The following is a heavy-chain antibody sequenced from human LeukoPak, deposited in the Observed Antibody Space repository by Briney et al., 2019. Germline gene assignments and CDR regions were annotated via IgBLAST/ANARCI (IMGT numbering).Heavy chain of an antibody. CDR1: GFTFSSYA. Sequence: GGSLRLSCAASGFTFSSYAMHWVRQAPGKGLEWAAVISYDGSNKYYADSVKGRFTISRDNSKNTLYLQMNSLRAEDTAVYYCARDRWELGIDYWGQGTLVTVSS. D-gene: IGHD1-26*01. CDR3: ARDRWELGIDY. CDR2: ISYDGSNK. J-gene: IGHJ4*02. V-gene: IGHV3-30-3*01.